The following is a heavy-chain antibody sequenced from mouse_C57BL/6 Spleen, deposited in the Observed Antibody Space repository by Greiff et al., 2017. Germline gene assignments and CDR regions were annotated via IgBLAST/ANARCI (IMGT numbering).Heavy chain of an antibody. CDR1: GYTFTSYD. Sequence: VQLQQSGPELVKPGASVKLSCKASGYTFTSYDINWVKQRPGQGLEWIGWIYPRAGSTTYNEKFKGKATLTVDTSSSTAYLELHSLTSEDSAVYFCAKRGHYYGSGDYSGQGTTLTVSS. CDR2: IYPRAGST. CDR3: AKRGHYYGSGDY. V-gene: IGHV1-85*01. D-gene: IGHD1-1*01. J-gene: IGHJ2*01.